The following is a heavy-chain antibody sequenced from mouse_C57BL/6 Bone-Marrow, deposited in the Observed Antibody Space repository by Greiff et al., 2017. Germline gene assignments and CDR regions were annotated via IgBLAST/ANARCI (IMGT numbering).Heavy chain of an antibody. V-gene: IGHV1-72*01. Sequence: QVQLQQPGAELVKPGASVKLSCKASGYTFTSYWMHWVKQRPGRGLEWIGRIDPNSGGTKYNEKFKSKATLTVNKPSSTAYMQLSSLTSEEAAVYDCSRGTTTVVADFDYWGQGTTLTVSS. CDR1: GYTFTSYW. J-gene: IGHJ2*01. CDR2: IDPNSGGT. CDR3: SRGTTTVVADFDY. D-gene: IGHD1-1*01.